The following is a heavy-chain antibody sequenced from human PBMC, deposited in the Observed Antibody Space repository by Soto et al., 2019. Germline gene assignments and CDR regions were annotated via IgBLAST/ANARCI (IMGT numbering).Heavy chain of an antibody. CDR3: ARDPLLWFGESPYYFDY. CDR1: GFTFSSYS. V-gene: IGHV3-21*01. Sequence: PGGSLRLSCAASGFTFSSYSMNWVRQAPGKGLEWVSSISSSSSYIYYADSVKGRFTISRDNAKNSLYLQMNSLRAEDTAVYYCARDPLLWFGESPYYFDYWGQGTLVTAPQ. J-gene: IGHJ4*02. CDR2: ISSSSSYI. D-gene: IGHD3-10*01.